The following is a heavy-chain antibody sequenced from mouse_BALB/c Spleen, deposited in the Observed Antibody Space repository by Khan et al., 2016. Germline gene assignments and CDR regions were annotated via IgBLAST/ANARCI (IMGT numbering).Heavy chain of an antibody. J-gene: IGHJ4*01. V-gene: IGHV1S29*02. CDR2: IYPYNGGT. D-gene: IGHD1-1*01. Sequence: VQLKESGPELVKPGASVKISCKASGYTFTDYNMHWVKQSHGKSLEWIGYIYPYNGGTGYNQKFKSKGTLTVDNSSSTAYMELRSLTSEDSAVYNCARVDLLIYANDYWGRGTTVTVSA. CDR3: ARVDLLIYANDY. CDR1: GYTFTDYN.